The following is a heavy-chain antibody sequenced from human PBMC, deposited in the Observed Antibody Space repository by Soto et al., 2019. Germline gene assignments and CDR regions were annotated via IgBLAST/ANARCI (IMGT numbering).Heavy chain of an antibody. D-gene: IGHD3-9*01. CDR3: ARIVESSNTGYYRNFDY. Sequence: QVTLKESGPVLVKPTETLTLTCTVSGFSLSNARMGVSWIRQPPGKALEWLAHIFSNDEKSYSTSLKSRLTISKDTSKSQVVLTMTNMDPVDTATYYCARIVESSNTGYYRNFDYRGQGTLVTVSS. CDR1: GFSLSNARMG. CDR2: IFSNDEK. J-gene: IGHJ4*02. V-gene: IGHV2-26*01.